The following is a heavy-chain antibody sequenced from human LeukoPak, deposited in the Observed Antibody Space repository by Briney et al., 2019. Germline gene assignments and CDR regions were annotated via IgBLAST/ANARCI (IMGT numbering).Heavy chain of an antibody. V-gene: IGHV5-51*01. CDR3: ARMPSHYDSSGSPLGP. CDR1: GYTFTSYW. Sequence: GESLKISCKGSGYTFTSYWIGWVRQMPGKGLEWMGIIYPGVSDTRYSPSLQGQVTISADKSISTAYLQWSSLKASDTAMYYCARMPSHYDSSGSPLGPWGQGTLATVSS. J-gene: IGHJ5*02. D-gene: IGHD3-22*01. CDR2: IYPGVSDT.